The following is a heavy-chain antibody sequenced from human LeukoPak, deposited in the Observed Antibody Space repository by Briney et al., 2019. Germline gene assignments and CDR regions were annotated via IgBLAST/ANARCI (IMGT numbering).Heavy chain of an antibody. CDR1: GFTFNNYW. V-gene: IGHV3-74*01. J-gene: IGHJ4*02. Sequence: PGGSLRLSCAASGFTFNNYWMHWVRQAPGKGLVWVSRITSDGSFTNFADSVKGRFTISRDNAKNTLYLQMNSLRAEDTAVYYCATILTGYYRDYWGQRTLVTVSS. CDR2: ITSDGSFT. D-gene: IGHD3-9*01. CDR3: ATILTGYYRDY.